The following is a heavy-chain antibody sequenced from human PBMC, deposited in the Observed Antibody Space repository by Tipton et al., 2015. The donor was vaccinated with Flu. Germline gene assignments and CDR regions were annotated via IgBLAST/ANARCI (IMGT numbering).Heavy chain of an antibody. Sequence: TLSLTCSVSGGSITTFYWSWIRQPPGKGLEWIGYFYYGETTKYNPSLESRVTMSIDTSKNQFSLNLSSVSAADTAVYFCARASGVLEWQSWTFDDWGKGTLVTVPS. CDR3: ARASGVLEWQSWTFDD. CDR2: FYYGETT. D-gene: IGHD3-3*01. CDR1: GGSITTFY. J-gene: IGHJ5*02. V-gene: IGHV4-59*01.